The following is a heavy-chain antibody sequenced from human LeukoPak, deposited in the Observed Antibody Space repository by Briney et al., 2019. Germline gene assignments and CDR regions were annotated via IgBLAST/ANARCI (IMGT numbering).Heavy chain of an antibody. Sequence: ASVKVSCKASGYTFTSYGVSWVRQAPGQGLEWMGWISAYNGNTNYAQKLQGRVTMTTDTSTSTAYMELRSLRSDDTAVYYCAREGEYSSGLSGAFDIWGQGTMVTVSS. CDR2: ISAYNGNT. CDR3: AREGEYSSGLSGAFDI. CDR1: GYTFTSYG. J-gene: IGHJ3*02. V-gene: IGHV1-18*01. D-gene: IGHD6-19*01.